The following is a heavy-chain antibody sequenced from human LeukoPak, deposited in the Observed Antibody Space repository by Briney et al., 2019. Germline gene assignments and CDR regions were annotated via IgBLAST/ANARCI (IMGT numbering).Heavy chain of an antibody. CDR2: IFYSGST. CDR3: ASGPYPAAGTDHQFDY. Sequence: PSETLSLTCTVYGASISSYYWSWIRQPPGKGLEWIGYIFYSGSTNYNTSLKSRVTISVDTSKNQFSLKLSSMTAADTAVYYCASGPYPAAGTDHQFDYWGQGTLVTVSS. CDR1: GASISSYY. J-gene: IGHJ4*02. D-gene: IGHD6-13*01. V-gene: IGHV4-59*01.